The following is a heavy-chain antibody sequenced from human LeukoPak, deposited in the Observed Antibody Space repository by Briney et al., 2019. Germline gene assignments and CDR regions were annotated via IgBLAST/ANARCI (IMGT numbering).Heavy chain of an antibody. CDR2: IIPIFGTA. Sequence: SVKVSCKASGGTFSSYAISWVRQAPGQGLEWMGGIIPIFGTANYAQKFQGRVTITADESTSTAYMELSSLRSEDTAVYYYATLEQQLVRDNWFDPWGQGTLVTVSS. J-gene: IGHJ5*02. V-gene: IGHV1-69*01. CDR3: ATLEQQLVRDNWFDP. D-gene: IGHD6-13*01. CDR1: GGTFSSYA.